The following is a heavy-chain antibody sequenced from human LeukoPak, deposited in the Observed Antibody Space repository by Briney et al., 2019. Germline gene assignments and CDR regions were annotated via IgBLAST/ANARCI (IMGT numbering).Heavy chain of an antibody. CDR1: GFSFSDYS. Sequence: GGSLRLSCTASGFSFSDYSMNWVRQAPGQELQWVSILSGNSGITFDADSVRVRFTISRDNSKNTLYLQMNSLRAEDTAMYYCARGQMTATRHLDHWGQGTLVTVSS. CDR3: ARGQMTATRHLDH. CDR2: LSGNSGIT. J-gene: IGHJ4*02. V-gene: IGHV3-23*01.